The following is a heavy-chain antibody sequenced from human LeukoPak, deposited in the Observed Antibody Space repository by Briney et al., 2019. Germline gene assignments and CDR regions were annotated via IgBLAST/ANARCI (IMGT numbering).Heavy chain of an antibody. J-gene: IGHJ4*02. V-gene: IGHV3-48*03. CDR1: GFTFSNYE. CDR3: ARGGSFVEY. Sequence: PGGSLRLSCAASGFTFSNYEMHWVRRAPGKGLEWVSYISSGGSTVYYADSVKGRFTVSRDNAKNPLYLQMSSLRAEDTAVYYCARGGSFVEYWGQGTPVSVSS. D-gene: IGHD3-10*01. CDR2: ISSGGSTV.